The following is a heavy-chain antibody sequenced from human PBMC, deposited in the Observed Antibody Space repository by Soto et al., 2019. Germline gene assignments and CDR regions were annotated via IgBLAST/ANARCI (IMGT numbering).Heavy chain of an antibody. CDR1: GDSISTFY. CDR2: VYYTGST. CDR3: ARGRTVRNYADDSSDYFYFFDY. Sequence: SETLSLTCTVSGDSISTFYWGWMRQSPGKELEWIGYVYYTGSTNYNPSLKSRVTISVDRSKNQFSLKLTSANAADTAAYYCARGRTVRNYADDSSDYFYFFDYWGQGTQVTVSS. V-gene: IGHV4-59*01. J-gene: IGHJ4*02. D-gene: IGHD3-22*01.